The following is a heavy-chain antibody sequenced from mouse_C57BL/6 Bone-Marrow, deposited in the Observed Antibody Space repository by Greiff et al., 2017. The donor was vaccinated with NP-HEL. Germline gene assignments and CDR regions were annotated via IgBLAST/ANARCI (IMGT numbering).Heavy chain of an antibody. V-gene: IGHV1-85*01. CDR1: GYTFTSYD. CDR3: TTLMGYFDY. Sequence: QVQLQQSGPELVKPGASVKLSCKASGYTFTSYDINWVKQRPGQGLEWIGWIYPRDGSTKYNEKFKGKATLTVDTSSSTAYMELRSLTSEDSAVYYCTTLMGYFDYWGQGTTLTVSS. J-gene: IGHJ2*01. CDR2: IYPRDGST. D-gene: IGHD2-3*01.